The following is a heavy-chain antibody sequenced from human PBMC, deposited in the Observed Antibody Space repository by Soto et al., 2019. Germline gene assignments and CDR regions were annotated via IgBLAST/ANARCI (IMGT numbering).Heavy chain of an antibody. Sequence: GGSLRLSCAASGFTFSSYSMNWVRQAPGKGLEWVSSISSSSYIYYADSVKGRFTISRDNAKNSLYLQMNSLRAEDTAVYYCARAPYYYGSGSYDPDPWGQGTLVTVSS. J-gene: IGHJ5*02. CDR3: ARAPYYYGSGSYDPDP. D-gene: IGHD3-10*01. V-gene: IGHV3-21*01. CDR2: ISSSSYI. CDR1: GFTFSSYS.